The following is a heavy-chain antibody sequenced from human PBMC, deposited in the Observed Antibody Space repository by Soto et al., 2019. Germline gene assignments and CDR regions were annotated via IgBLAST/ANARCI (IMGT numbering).Heavy chain of an antibody. Sequence: GWSLRLACASSVFTFISYAMHWVRQAPGKGLEWVAVISYDGSNKYYADSVKGRFTISRDNSKNTLYLQMNSLRAEDTAVYYCARPRSHRRYYDSSGYYYFDYWGQGTLVTVSS. CDR1: VFTFISYA. V-gene: IGHV3-30-3*01. D-gene: IGHD3-22*01. CDR3: ARPRSHRRYYDSSGYYYFDY. CDR2: ISYDGSNK. J-gene: IGHJ4*02.